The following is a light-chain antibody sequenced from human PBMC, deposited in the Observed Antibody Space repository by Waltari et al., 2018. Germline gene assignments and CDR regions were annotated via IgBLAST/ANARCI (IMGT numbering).Light chain of an antibody. Sequence: SYVLAQPASVSVAPGKTARITCEGPHLGRKNVHWYQLRPGQAPVLVVHDDSDRPSGIPERFSGSNSGNTATLIISGVEAGDEADYFCQVWDGSSDHYVFGTGTAVTV. J-gene: IGLJ1*01. V-gene: IGLV3-21*03. CDR2: DDS. CDR1: HLGRKN. CDR3: QVWDGSSDHYV.